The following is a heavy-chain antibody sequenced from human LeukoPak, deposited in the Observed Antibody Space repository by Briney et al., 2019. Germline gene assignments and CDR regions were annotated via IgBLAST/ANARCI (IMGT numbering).Heavy chain of an antibody. CDR3: ARGQLWSTIDAFDI. CDR1: GGSISSSS. J-gene: IGHJ3*02. D-gene: IGHD5-18*01. Sequence: ETLSLTCTVSGGSISSSSYYWGWIRQPPGKGLEWVSSISSSSSYIYYADSVKGRFTISRDNAKNSLYLQMNSQRAEDTAVYYCARGQLWSTIDAFDIWGQGTMVTVSS. V-gene: IGHV3-21*01. CDR2: ISSSSSYI.